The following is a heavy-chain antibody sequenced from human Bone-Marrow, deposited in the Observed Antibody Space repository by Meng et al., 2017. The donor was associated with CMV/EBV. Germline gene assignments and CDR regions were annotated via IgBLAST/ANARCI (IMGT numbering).Heavy chain of an antibody. CDR3: ARVRYYDSRGTPGDIDY. Sequence: GESLKISCAASGFTFDDYGMSWVHQAPGKGLEWVSGINWNGGSTGYADSVKGRFTISRDNAKNSLYLEMNSLRAEDTAVYYCARVRYYDSRGTPGDIDYWGQGTLVTVSS. CDR1: GFTFDDYG. CDR2: INWNGGST. D-gene: IGHD3-22*01. V-gene: IGHV3-20*04. J-gene: IGHJ4*02.